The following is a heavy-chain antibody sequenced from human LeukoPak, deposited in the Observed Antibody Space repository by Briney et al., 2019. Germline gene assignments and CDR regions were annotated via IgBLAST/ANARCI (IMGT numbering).Heavy chain of an antibody. Sequence: GGSLRLSCAASGFTFSSYSMNWVGQPPGKGLEWISSISSSSSYIYYADSVKGRFTISRDNAKNSLYLQMNSLRAEDTAVYYCARGVGCSGGSCYVRHWGQGTLVTVSS. V-gene: IGHV3-21*01. J-gene: IGHJ4*02. D-gene: IGHD2-15*01. CDR2: ISSSSSYI. CDR3: ARGVGCSGGSCYVRH. CDR1: GFTFSSYS.